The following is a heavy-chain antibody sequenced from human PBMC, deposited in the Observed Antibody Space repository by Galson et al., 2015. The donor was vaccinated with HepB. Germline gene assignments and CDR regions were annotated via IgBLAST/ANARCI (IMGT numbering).Heavy chain of an antibody. CDR2: IYHTGNT. CDR3: ARQLRERAAVALSSHWYFDL. D-gene: IGHD4-17*01. V-gene: IGHV4-39*01. CDR1: GGSISSSSYY. Sequence: ETLSLTCTVSGGSISSSSYYWGWIRQPPGKGLEWIGSIYHTGNTYYNPSLQSRVTISVDTSKNQFSLNLSSVTAADTAVYYCARQLRERAAVALSSHWYFDLWGRGTLVTVSS. J-gene: IGHJ2*01.